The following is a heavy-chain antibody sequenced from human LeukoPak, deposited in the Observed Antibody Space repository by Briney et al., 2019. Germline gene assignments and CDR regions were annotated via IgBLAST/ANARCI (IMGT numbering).Heavy chain of an antibody. CDR1: GFTFSSYE. J-gene: IGHJ6*04. CDR3: AELGITMIGGV. D-gene: IGHD3-10*02. CDR2: ISSSGSTI. V-gene: IGHV3-48*03. Sequence: GGSLRLSCAASGFTFSSYEMNWVRQAPGKGLEWASYISSSGSTIYYADSVKGRFTISRDDAKNSLYLQMNSLRAEDTAVYYCAELGITMIGGVWGKGTTVTISS.